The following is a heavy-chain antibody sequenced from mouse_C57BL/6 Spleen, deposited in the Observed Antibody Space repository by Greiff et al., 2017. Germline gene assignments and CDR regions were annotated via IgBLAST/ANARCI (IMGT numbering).Heavy chain of an antibody. CDR1: GYTFTTYP. CDR2: FHPYNDDT. J-gene: IGHJ3*01. CDR3: ARRGNDYDAWFAY. Sequence: QVQLKQSGAELVKPGASVKMSCTASGYTFTTYPIEWMKQNHGKSLEWIGNFHPYNDDTKYNEKFKGKATLTVEKSSSTVYLELSRLTSDDSAVYYCARRGNDYDAWFAYWGQGTLVTVSA. D-gene: IGHD2-4*01. V-gene: IGHV1-47*01.